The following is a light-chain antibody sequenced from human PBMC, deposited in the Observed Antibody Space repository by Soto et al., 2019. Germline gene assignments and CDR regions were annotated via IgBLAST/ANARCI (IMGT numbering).Light chain of an antibody. J-gene: IGKJ3*01. V-gene: IGKV3-20*01. Sequence: EMVWRNSPGPLFFFPGERPTPSGGASQRVRNMYLAWYQQKPGQAPRLLIHASNRATGIPYRFSGSGSGTDFTLTISRLEPEDFGVYYCQHYGTSALFGPGTKVEIK. CDR1: QRVRNMY. CDR3: QHYGTSAL. CDR2: AS.